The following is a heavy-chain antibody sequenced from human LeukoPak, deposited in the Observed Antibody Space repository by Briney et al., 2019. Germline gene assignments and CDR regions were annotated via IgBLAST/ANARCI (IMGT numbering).Heavy chain of an antibody. CDR1: GFTVITND. Sequence: GGSLRLSCAASGFTVITNDMTWVRHAPGTGLEWVSVLYSDGNTKYSDSLQGRFIISRDNSKNTLYLEMNSLRPDDTAVYYCARGVEPLAANTLAYWGQGTLVTVSS. V-gene: IGHV3-53*01. CDR2: LYSDGNT. CDR3: ARGVEPLAANTLAY. D-gene: IGHD1-14*01. J-gene: IGHJ4*02.